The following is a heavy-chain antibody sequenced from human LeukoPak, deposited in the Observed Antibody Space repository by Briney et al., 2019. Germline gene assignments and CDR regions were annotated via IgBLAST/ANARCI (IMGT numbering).Heavy chain of an antibody. V-gene: IGHV3-53*01. J-gene: IGHJ4*02. Sequence: GGSLRLSCAASGFTVSSNYMSWARQAPGKGLEWVSVIYSGGSTYYADSVKGRFTISRDNSKNTLYLQMNSLRAEDTAVYYCARDGTIDGDYVFDYWGQGTLVTVSS. D-gene: IGHD4-17*01. CDR2: IYSGGST. CDR3: ARDGTIDGDYVFDY. CDR1: GFTVSSNY.